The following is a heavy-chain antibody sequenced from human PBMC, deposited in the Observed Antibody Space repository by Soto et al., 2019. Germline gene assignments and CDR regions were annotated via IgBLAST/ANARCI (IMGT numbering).Heavy chain of an antibody. J-gene: IGHJ6*02. CDR1: GGSISSGGYY. CDR2: IYYSGST. V-gene: IGHV4-31*03. D-gene: IGHD3-9*01. Sequence: SETLSLTCTVSGGSISSGGYYWSWIRQHPGKGLEWIGYIYYSGSTYYNPSLKSRVTISVDTSKNQFSLKLSSVTAADTAVYYCARDMTGLITNYYGMDVWGQGTTVTVSS. CDR3: ARDMTGLITNYYGMDV.